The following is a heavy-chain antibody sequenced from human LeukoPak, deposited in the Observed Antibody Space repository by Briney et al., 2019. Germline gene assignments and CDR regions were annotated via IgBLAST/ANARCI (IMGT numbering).Heavy chain of an antibody. D-gene: IGHD2-21*02. J-gene: IGHJ2*01. V-gene: IGHV1-8*03. CDR1: GYTFTSYD. CDR3: ARDPAYCGGDCYIGYFDL. CDR2: MNPNSGNT. Sequence: ASVKVSCKASGYTFTSYDINWVRQATGQGLEWMGWMNPNSGNTGYAQKFQGRVTITRNTSISTAYMELSSLRSEDTAVYYCARDPAYCGGDCYIGYFDLWGRGTLVTVSS.